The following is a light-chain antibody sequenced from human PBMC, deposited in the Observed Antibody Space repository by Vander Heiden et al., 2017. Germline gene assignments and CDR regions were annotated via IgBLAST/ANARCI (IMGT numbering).Light chain of an antibody. J-gene: IGLJ3*02. V-gene: IGLV3-25*03. CDR2: KDS. CDR3: QSADSSGPV. Sequence: SNELTQPPSVSVSPGQTARITCSGDALPNQYAYWYHQKPGQAPVLVIYKDSERPSGIPERVSGSSSGTRVTLTISGVQAEDEADYYCQSADSSGPVFGGGTKLTVL. CDR1: ALPNQY.